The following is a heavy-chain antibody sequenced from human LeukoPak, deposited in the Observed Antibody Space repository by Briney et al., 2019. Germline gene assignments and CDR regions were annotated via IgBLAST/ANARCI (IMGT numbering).Heavy chain of an antibody. Sequence: ASVKVSCKASGYTFTSYGISWVRQAPGQGLEWMGWISAYNGNTNYAQKLQGRVTMTTDTSTSTAYMELRSLRSDDTAVYYCASGGDNSGYLAHTEYFQHWGQGTLVTVSS. D-gene: IGHD3-22*01. J-gene: IGHJ1*01. CDR1: GYTFTSYG. CDR2: ISAYNGNT. CDR3: ASGGDNSGYLAHTEYFQH. V-gene: IGHV1-18*01.